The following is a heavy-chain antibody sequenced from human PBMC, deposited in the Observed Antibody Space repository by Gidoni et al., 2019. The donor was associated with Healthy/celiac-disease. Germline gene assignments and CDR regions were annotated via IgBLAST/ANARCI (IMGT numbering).Heavy chain of an antibody. Sequence: EVQLVESGGGLVKPGGSLRLSCAASGFTFSNAWMSWVRQAPGKGLEWVGRIKSKTDGGTTDYAAPVKGRFTISRDDSKNTLYLQMNSLKTEDTAVYYCTTDLFSIYSGYDWVDYWGQGTLVTVSS. CDR3: TTDLFSIYSGYDWVDY. CDR1: GFTFSNAW. J-gene: IGHJ4*02. V-gene: IGHV3-15*01. D-gene: IGHD5-12*01. CDR2: IKSKTDGGTT.